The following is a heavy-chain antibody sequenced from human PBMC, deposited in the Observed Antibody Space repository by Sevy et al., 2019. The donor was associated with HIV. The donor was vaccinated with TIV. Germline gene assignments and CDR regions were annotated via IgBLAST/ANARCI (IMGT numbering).Heavy chain of an antibody. V-gene: IGHV3-7*01. CDR3: ARGDYYDSGPLSGYRPLDH. Sequence: GGSLRLSCEASGFIFSSHWMNWVRRAPGKGLEWVANINQHGSDKNYVASVEGRFSISRDNAKNSLYLQMNSLRVGDTAVYYCARGDYYDSGPLSGYRPLDHWGRGTLVTVSS. J-gene: IGHJ4*02. CDR2: INQHGSDK. CDR1: GFIFSSHW. D-gene: IGHD3-22*01.